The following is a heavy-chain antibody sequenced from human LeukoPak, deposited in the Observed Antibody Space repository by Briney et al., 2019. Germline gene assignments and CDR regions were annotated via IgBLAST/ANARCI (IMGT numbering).Heavy chain of an antibody. CDR3: AKWGGYDILTGYYDSDY. J-gene: IGHJ4*02. D-gene: IGHD3-9*01. CDR2: ITGSGGTT. V-gene: IGHV3-23*01. Sequence: GGSLRLSCAASGFTFNNYAMSWVRQAPGKGLEWVSAITGSGGTTFYADSVKGRFTISRENSKNTLYLQMNSLRAEDTAVYYCAKWGGYDILTGYYDSDYWGQGTPVTVSS. CDR1: GFTFNNYA.